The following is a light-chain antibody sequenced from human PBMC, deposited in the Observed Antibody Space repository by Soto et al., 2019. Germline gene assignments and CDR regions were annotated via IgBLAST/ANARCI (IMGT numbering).Light chain of an antibody. CDR2: GAS. CDR1: KSVSSN. V-gene: IGKV3-15*01. J-gene: IGKJ5*01. Sequence: ETVMTQSPATLSVSPGERATLSCRASKSVSSNLAWYQQKPGQAPRLLIYGASTRATGIPARFSGSGSGTEFTLTISSLQSEDFAVYYCQQYNNWPITFGQGTRLEIK. CDR3: QQYNNWPIT.